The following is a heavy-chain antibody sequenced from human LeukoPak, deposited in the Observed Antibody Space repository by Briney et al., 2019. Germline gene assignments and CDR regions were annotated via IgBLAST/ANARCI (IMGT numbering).Heavy chain of an antibody. CDR2: ISYDGANK. D-gene: IGHD3-22*01. Sequence: GGSLRLSCAASGFTFSTYAMYWVRQASDKGLEWVAVISYDGANKYYADSVKGRFTISRDNSKNTFYLQMDSLRTEDTAVYYCARNLEDYYDISGYYYVWGQGTLVTVSS. CDR1: GFTFSTYA. CDR3: ARNLEDYYDISGYYYV. V-gene: IGHV3-30*04. J-gene: IGHJ4*02.